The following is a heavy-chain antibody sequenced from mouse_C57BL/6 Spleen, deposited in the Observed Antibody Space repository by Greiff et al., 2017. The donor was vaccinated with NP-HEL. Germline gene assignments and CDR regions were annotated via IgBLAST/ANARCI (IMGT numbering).Heavy chain of an antibody. CDR1: GFTFSSYA. Sequence: EVMLVESGEGLVKPGGSLKLSCAASGFTFSSYAMSWVRQTPEKRLEWVAYISSGGDYIYYADTVKGRFTISRDNARNTLYLQMSSLKSEDTAMYYCTSNCDGAFAYWGQGTLVTVSA. V-gene: IGHV5-9-1*02. J-gene: IGHJ3*01. D-gene: IGHD4-1*01. CDR2: ISSGGDYI. CDR3: TSNCDGAFAY.